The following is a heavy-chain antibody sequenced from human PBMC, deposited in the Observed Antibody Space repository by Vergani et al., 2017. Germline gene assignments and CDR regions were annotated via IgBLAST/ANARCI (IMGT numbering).Heavy chain of an antibody. D-gene: IGHD3-22*01. Sequence: EVQLVESGGGLIQPGGSLRLSCAASGFTVSSNYMSWVRQAPGKGLEWVSAISGSGGSKYYADSVKGRFTISRDNSKNTLYLQMNSLRAEDTAVYYCARGMIRYYYDSSDLWGDYWGQGTLVTVSS. J-gene: IGHJ4*02. CDR1: GFTVSSNY. CDR2: SGSGGSK. CDR3: ARGMIRYYYDSSDLWGDY. V-gene: IGHV3-66*03.